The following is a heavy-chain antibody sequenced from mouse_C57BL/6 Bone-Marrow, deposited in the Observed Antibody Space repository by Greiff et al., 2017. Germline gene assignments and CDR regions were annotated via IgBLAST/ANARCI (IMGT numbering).Heavy chain of an antibody. CDR3: AIITTVAGAMDY. CDR2: IYPGGGYT. V-gene: IGHV1-63*01. J-gene: IGHJ4*01. CDR1: GYTFTNYW. D-gene: IGHD1-1*01. Sequence: VQLQESGAELVRPGTSVKMSCKASGYTFTNYWIGWAKQRPGHGLEWIGDIYPGGGYTNYNEKFKGKATLTADKSSSTAYMQFSSLTSEDSAIYYCAIITTVAGAMDYWGQGTSVTVSS.